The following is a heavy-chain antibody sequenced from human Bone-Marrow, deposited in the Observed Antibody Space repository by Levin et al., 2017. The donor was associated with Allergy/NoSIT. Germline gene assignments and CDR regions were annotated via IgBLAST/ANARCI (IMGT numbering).Heavy chain of an antibody. CDR2: FDDSGTS. CDR3: AKSRYSSSWYGAAMDA. CDR1: DVSIKTYY. V-gene: IGHV4-59*01. Sequence: SQTLSLTCTVSDVSIKTYYWSWVRQSPERGLEWIGYFDDSGTSAYNPSFKSRATISIDTSNNRFSLKLTSVSAADTAVYYCAKSRYSSSWYGAAMDAWGQGATVIVSS. J-gene: IGHJ6*02. D-gene: IGHD6-13*01.